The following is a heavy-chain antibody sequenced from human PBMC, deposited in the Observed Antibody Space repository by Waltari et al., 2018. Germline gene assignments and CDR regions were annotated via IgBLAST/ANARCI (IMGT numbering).Heavy chain of an antibody. CDR2: IIPIFGTA. CDR1: GGTFSSYP. J-gene: IGHJ6*02. V-gene: IGHV1-69*05. CDR3: AQSPGPYSSRTYYYYGMDV. D-gene: IGHD6-13*01. Sequence: QVQLVQSGAEVKKPGSSVKVSCKASGGTFSSYPISWVRQAPGQGLEWMGGIIPIFGTANYAQKFQGRVTITTDESTSTAYMELSSLRSEDTAVYYCAQSPGPYSSRTYYYYGMDVWGQGTTVTVSS.